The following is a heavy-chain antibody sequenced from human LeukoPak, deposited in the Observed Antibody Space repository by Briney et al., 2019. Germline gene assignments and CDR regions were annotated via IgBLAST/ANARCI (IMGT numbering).Heavy chain of an antibody. D-gene: IGHD1-26*01. Sequence: ASVKVSCKASGYAFNAFGFTWVRQAPGQGLEWMGWISGYNGVTNYAQNFQGRVTMTRDTSTSAVYMELSSLRSEDTAVYYCARAPYSGSSYYFDYWGQGTLVTVSS. CDR1: GYAFNAFG. J-gene: IGHJ4*02. V-gene: IGHV1-18*04. CDR3: ARAPYSGSSYYFDY. CDR2: ISGYNGVT.